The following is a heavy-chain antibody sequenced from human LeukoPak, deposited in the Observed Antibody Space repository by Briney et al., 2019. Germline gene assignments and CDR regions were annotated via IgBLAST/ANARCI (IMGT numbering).Heavy chain of an antibody. D-gene: IGHD1-1*01. Sequence: GGSLRLSCAASGFTFRSYTMNWVRQAPGKGLEWVSTISGGGTTTYYADSVKGRFTISRDNSKNTLYLQMNSLRAEDTAVYYCSTGSAPSRDFDYWGQGTLVTVSS. CDR1: GFTFRSYT. V-gene: IGHV3-23*01. CDR3: STGSAPSRDFDY. J-gene: IGHJ4*02. CDR2: ISGGGTTT.